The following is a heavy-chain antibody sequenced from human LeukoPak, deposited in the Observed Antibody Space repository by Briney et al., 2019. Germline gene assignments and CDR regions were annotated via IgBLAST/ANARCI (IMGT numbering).Heavy chain of an antibody. D-gene: IGHD4-17*01. CDR1: GGSISSYY. CDR2: IYYSGST. V-gene: IGHV4-59*12. Sequence: PSETLSLTCTVSGGSISSYYWSWIRQPPGKGLEWIGYIYYSGSTNYNPSLKSRVTISVDTSKNQFSLKLSSVTAADTAVYYCAREGPTVTYGMDVWGQGTTVTVSS. CDR3: AREGPTVTYGMDV. J-gene: IGHJ6*02.